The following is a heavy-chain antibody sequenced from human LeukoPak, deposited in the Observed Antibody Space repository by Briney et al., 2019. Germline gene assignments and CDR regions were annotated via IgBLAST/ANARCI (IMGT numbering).Heavy chain of an antibody. D-gene: IGHD2-15*01. V-gene: IGHV3-23*01. J-gene: IGHJ4*02. CDR3: AKAPVTTCSGAYCYPFDY. CDR2: ISVSGNT. Sequence: PGGSLRLSCAVSGFTLSSYAMSWVRQGPGKGLEWVSAISVSGNTYHADSVKGRFTISRDSSKNTLYLQMNSLRAGGAAVYYCAKAPVTTCSGAYCYPFDYWSQGTLVTVSS. CDR1: GFTLSSYA.